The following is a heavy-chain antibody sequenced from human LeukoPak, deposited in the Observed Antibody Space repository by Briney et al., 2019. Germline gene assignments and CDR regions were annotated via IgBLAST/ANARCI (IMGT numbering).Heavy chain of an antibody. J-gene: IGHJ6*03. CDR1: GGSISSYY. Sequence: SETLSLTCTVSGGSISSYYWSWIRQPAGKGLEWIGRIYTSGSTYYNPSLKSRVTISVDTSKNQFSLKLSSVTAADTAVYYCASEKTYYYYMDVWGKGTTVTISS. CDR3: ASEKTYYYYMDV. CDR2: IYTSGST. V-gene: IGHV4-4*07.